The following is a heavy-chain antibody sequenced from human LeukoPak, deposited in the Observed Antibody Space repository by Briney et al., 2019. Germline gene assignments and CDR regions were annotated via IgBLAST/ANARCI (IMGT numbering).Heavy chain of an antibody. CDR1: EFTFSSYA. D-gene: IGHD5-18*01. V-gene: IGHV3-30-3*01. CDR2: ISYDGSNK. Sequence: GGSLRLSCAASEFTFSSYAMHWVRQAPGKGLEWVAVISYDGSNKYYADSVKGRFTISRDNSKNTLYLQMNSLRAEDTAVYYCARGAGGYSYGLGDWYFDLWGRGTLVTVSS. J-gene: IGHJ2*01. CDR3: ARGAGGYSYGLGDWYFDL.